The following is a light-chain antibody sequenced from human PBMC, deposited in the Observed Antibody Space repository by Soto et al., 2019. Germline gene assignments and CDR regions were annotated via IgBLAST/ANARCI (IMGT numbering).Light chain of an antibody. CDR3: LQHNTYPLS. J-gene: IGKJ4*01. Sequence: DIQMTQSPSTLXTSVGDRGHINCSASLAIGHCLAWFHQRPGKVPKXXXYGASTLQGGGPSRFSGSGSGTEFTLPISSLQPEDFGTYYRLQHNTYPLSFGGGTKVDIK. V-gene: IGKV1-17*03. CDR2: GAS. CDR1: LAIGHC.